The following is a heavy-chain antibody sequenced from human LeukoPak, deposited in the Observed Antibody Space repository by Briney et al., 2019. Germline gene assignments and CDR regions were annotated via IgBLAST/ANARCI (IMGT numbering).Heavy chain of an antibody. J-gene: IGHJ3*02. D-gene: IGHD4/OR15-4a*01. V-gene: IGHV3-43*02. CDR1: GFTFDEYA. CDR3: AKDLSMVFDAFNI. CDR2: ISGDGATT. Sequence: GGSLRLSCAASGFTFDEYAMHWVRQAPGRGLEWVSLISGDGATTYYAPSVKGRVTVSRDNNKNSLFLQMNNLRTEDSALYYCAKDLSMVFDAFNIWGQGTLVTVSS.